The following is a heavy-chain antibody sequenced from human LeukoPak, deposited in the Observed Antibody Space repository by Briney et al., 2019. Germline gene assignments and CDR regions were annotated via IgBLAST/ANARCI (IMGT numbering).Heavy chain of an antibody. CDR3: ARTPTVTTVDV. CDR2: IYSGGST. Sequence: QSGGSRRLSCAASGFTVSSNYMSWVRQAPGKGLEWVSVIYSGGSTYYADSVKGRFTISRDNSKNTLYLQMNSLRAEDTAVYYCARTPTVTTVDVWGKGTTVTVSS. V-gene: IGHV3-53*01. J-gene: IGHJ6*04. D-gene: IGHD4-11*01. CDR1: GFTVSSNY.